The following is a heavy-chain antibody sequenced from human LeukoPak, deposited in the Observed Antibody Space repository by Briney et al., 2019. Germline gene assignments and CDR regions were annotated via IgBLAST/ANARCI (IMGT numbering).Heavy chain of an antibody. J-gene: IGHJ4*02. CDR1: GYTFTGYY. CDR2: IKPSGGST. CDR3: AREEEGGTFDY. D-gene: IGHD3-16*01. V-gene: IGHV1-46*01. Sequence: ASVKVSCKASGYTFTGYYIHWVRQAPGQGLEWMGIIKPSGGSTSYPQKFQGRVTMTRDTSTSTVYMELSSLRSEDTAVYYCAREEEGGTFDYWGQGTLVTVSS.